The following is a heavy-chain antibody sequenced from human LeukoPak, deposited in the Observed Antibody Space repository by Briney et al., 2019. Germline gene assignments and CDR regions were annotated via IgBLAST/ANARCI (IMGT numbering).Heavy chain of an antibody. CDR2: INPNSGGT. CDR1: GYTFNGYY. CDR3: ARDLGTASSGGY. Sequence: ASVKVSCKASGYTFNGYYIHWVRQAPGQGLEWMGWINPNSGGTNYAQKFQGRVTMTRDTSISTAYMELSRLRSDDTAVYYCARDLGTASSGGYWGQGTLVTVSS. V-gene: IGHV1-2*02. J-gene: IGHJ4*02. D-gene: IGHD6-19*01.